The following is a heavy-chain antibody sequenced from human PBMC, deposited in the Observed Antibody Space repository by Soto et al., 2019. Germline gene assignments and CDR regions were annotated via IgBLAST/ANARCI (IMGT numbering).Heavy chain of an antibody. CDR1: GGSISSYY. V-gene: IGHV4-59*01. J-gene: IGHJ6*02. D-gene: IGHD3-22*01. CDR2: IYYSGST. CDR3: ARDYMYYYDSSGYGPTYYYYGMDV. Sequence: ETLSLTCTVSGGSISSYYWSWIRQPPGKGLEWIGYIYYSGSTNYNPSLKSRVTISVDTSKNQFSLKLSSVTAADTAVYYCARDYMYYYDSSGYGPTYYYYGMDVWGQGTTVTVSS.